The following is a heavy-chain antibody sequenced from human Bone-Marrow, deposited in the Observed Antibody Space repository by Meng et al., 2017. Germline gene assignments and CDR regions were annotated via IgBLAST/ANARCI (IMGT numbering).Heavy chain of an antibody. Sequence: GGSLRLSCAASGFTFTSYEFNWVRQAPGKGLEWISFINIRGSTLYYADSVEGRFTVSRDNAKNSLYLQMNSLRAEDTAVYYCARATQYPVYHFDYWGQG. CDR2: INIRGSTL. V-gene: IGHV3-48*03. CDR3: ARATQYPVYHFDY. D-gene: IGHD2-2*02. J-gene: IGHJ4*02. CDR1: GFTFTSYE.